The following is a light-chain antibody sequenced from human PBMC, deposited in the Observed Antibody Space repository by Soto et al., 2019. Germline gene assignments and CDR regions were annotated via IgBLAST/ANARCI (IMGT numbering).Light chain of an antibody. J-gene: IGKJ1*01. CDR1: QSVSSF. V-gene: IGKV3-11*01. CDR2: EAS. Sequence: EIVWTQSPVTLSLSPGERATLSCRASQSVSSFLAWYQHKPGQTPRLLIYEASNRAAGIPARFRGSGSGTDFTLTISSLEPEDFAVYYCQQRSNWPTFVQGTKVEIQ. CDR3: QQRSNWPT.